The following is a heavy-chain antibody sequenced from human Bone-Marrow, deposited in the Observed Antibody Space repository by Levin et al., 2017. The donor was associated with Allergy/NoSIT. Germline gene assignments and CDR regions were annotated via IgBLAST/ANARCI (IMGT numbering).Heavy chain of an antibody. CDR2: INPGNGE. V-gene: IGHV1-3*01. Sequence: ASVKVSCKASGYAFTSYLLHWMRQAPGQGLEWLGWINPGNGEKFSQKLQGRVTITRDTAASTVFMELSSLRSEDTAVYYCAAGGAVDIEAFDIWGQGTKVTVSS. CDR1: GYAFTSYL. D-gene: IGHD4-23*01. J-gene: IGHJ3*02. CDR3: AAGGAVDIEAFDI.